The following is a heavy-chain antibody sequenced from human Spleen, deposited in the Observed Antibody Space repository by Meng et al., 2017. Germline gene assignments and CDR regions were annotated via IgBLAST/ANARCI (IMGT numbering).Heavy chain of an antibody. CDR3: AKEEKTSNWLRDGFDI. J-gene: IGHJ3*02. CDR2: ISGGGSA. D-gene: IGHD5-18*01. Sequence: GGSLRLSCVASGFTFKNYAMSWVRQPPGKGLEWISAISGGGSAYYSDSVKGRFTISRDNSKNTVSLQMNTLRVEDTALYYCAKEEKTSNWLRDGFDIGGQGTRVTVSS. CDR1: GFTFKNYA. V-gene: IGHV3-23*01.